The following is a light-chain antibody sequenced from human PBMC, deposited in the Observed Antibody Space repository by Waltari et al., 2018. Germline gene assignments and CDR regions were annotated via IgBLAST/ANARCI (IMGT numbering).Light chain of an antibody. V-gene: IGLV2-11*01. CDR3: GSYAGSYTFV. CDR1: SSDVGGYNY. CDR2: DVN. J-gene: IGLJ2*01. Sequence: QSALTQPRSVSGSPGQSVTISCTGTSSDVGGYNYVSWYQQHPGKAPKFMIYDVNKRPSGGPDRFSGSKTGNTASLTISGLQAEDEADYYCGSYAGSYTFVFGGGTKLTVL.